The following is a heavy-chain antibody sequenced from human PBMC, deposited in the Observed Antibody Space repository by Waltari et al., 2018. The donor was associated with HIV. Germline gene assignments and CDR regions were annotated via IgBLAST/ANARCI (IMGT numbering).Heavy chain of an antibody. Sequence: QVQPVQSGAEVTEPGASVRVSCKASCYTFPSDDIHWVPPATGQGLEWMGWMNPNSGNTGYAQKFQGRVTMTRNTSISTAYMELSSLRSEDTAVYYCARGGSGYSRPLNYWGQGTLVTVSS. CDR1: CYTFPSDD. CDR2: MNPNSGNT. V-gene: IGHV1-8*01. J-gene: IGHJ4*02. CDR3: ARGGSGYSRPLNY. D-gene: IGHD3-3*01.